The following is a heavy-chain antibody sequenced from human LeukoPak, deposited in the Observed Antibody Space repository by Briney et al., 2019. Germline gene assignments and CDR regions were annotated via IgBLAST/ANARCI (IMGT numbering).Heavy chain of an antibody. CDR3: ASSRYDSSGYYGIIGY. V-gene: IGHV3-21*01. CDR1: GFTFSSCG. Sequence: GGSLRLSCAASGFTFSSCGMHWVRQAPGKGLEWVSSISRSSNYKYYADSVKGRFTISRDNAKNSLYLQMNSLRAEDTALYYCASSRYDSSGYYGIIGYWGQGTLVTVSS. J-gene: IGHJ4*02. D-gene: IGHD3-22*01. CDR2: ISRSSNYK.